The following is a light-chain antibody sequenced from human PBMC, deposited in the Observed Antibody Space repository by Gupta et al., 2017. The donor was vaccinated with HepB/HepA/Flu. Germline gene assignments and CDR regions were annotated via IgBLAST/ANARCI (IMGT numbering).Light chain of an antibody. CDR2: GAS. J-gene: IGKJ1*01. CDR3: QQYVSSPRT. Sequence: EIVLTQSPGTLSLSPGERATLSCRASQSVSSSFLAWYQQKPGQAPRLLIYGASSRATGIPARFSGSGSGTDFTLTISRLEPEDFAVYYCQQYVSSPRTFGQGTKVEIK. V-gene: IGKV3-20*01. CDR1: QSVSSSF.